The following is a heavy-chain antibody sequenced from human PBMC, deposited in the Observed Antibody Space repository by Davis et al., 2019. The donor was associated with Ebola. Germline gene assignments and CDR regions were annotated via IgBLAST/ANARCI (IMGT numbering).Heavy chain of an antibody. CDR3: ARPLELGYCSSTSCYGN. J-gene: IGHJ4*02. D-gene: IGHD2-2*01. Sequence: GESLKISCKGSGYSFTSYWIGWVRQMPGKGLEWMGIIYPGDSDTRYSPSFQGQVTISADKSISTAYLQWSSLKASDTAMYYCARPLELGYCSSTSCYGNWGQGTLVTVSS. CDR1: GYSFTSYW. V-gene: IGHV5-51*01. CDR2: IYPGDSDT.